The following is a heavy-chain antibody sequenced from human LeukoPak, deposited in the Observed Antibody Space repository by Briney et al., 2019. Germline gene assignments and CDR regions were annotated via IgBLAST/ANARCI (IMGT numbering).Heavy chain of an antibody. V-gene: IGHV3-74*01. Sequence: GGSLRLSCAASGFTFSNYWVHWVRQAPGKGLVWVSRINPDGSTINYADSVKGRSTISRDNAKNTLYLQMNSLRAEDTAVYYCATAGNYRFDYWGQGTLVTVSS. J-gene: IGHJ4*02. CDR1: GFTFSNYW. D-gene: IGHD1-7*01. CDR3: ATAGNYRFDY. CDR2: INPDGSTI.